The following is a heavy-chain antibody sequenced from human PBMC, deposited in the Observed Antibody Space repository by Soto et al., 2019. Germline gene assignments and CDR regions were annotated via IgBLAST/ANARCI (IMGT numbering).Heavy chain of an antibody. CDR2: ISGGASDK. CDR1: GFMFSAYW. CDR3: VREDWHRFDS. V-gene: IGHV3-7*01. J-gene: IGHJ4*02. D-gene: IGHD2-21*01. Sequence: EVQLVESGGRLVQPGGSLRLSCAASGFMFSAYWMSWVRQDPGQGLEWVATISGGASDKFYVDSVKGRFTISRDDSKNTLYLQMKSQRDEDTSFDYCVREDWHRFDSWGQGTLVTVSS.